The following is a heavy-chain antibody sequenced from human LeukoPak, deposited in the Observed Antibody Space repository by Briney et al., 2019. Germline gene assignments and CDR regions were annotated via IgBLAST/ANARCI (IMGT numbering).Heavy chain of an antibody. D-gene: IGHD5-18*01. CDR2: SNHSGST. CDR3: ANSRGYSYGSYYYYYMDV. J-gene: IGHJ6*03. V-gene: IGHV4-34*01. CDR1: GGSFSGYY. Sequence: SETLSLTCAVYGGSFSGYYWSWIRQPPGKGLEWIGESNHSGSTNYNPSLKSRVTISVDTSKNQFSLKLSSVTAADTAVYYCANSRGYSYGSYYYYYMDVWGKGTTVTASS.